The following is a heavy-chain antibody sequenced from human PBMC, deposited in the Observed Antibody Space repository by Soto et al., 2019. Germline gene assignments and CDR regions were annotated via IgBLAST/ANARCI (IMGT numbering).Heavy chain of an antibody. J-gene: IGHJ6*02. Sequence: QVQLVQSGAAVRTPGASVKISCKASGSPFRSKGLQWVRQAPGQRLEWVGWSNGGNGFTKYSQEFQDRVTITRDTAARTIYIELHSLKSDDTAVDYCARLSSRAALDGWGPGPTVTVSS. V-gene: IGHV1-3*02. CDR1: GSPFRSKG. CDR2: SNGGNGFT. CDR3: ARLSSRAALDG.